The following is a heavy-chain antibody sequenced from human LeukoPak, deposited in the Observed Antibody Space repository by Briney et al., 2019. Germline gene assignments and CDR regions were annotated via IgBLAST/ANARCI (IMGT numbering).Heavy chain of an antibody. J-gene: IGHJ4*02. CDR2: IRYDGSNK. CDR1: GFTFSSYG. CDR3: AKGETTVTAYDFDY. Sequence: GGSLRLSCAASGFTFSSYGMHWVRQAPGKGLEWVAFIRYDGSNKYYADSVKGRFTISRDNSKNTLYLQMNSLRAEDTAVYYCAKGETTVTAYDFDYWGQGTLVTVSS. V-gene: IGHV3-30*02. D-gene: IGHD4-17*01.